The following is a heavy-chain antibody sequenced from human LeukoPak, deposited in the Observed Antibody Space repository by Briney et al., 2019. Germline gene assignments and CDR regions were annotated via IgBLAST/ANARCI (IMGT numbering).Heavy chain of an antibody. Sequence: SETLSLTCAVYGGSFSGYYWSWLRQPPGKGLEWIGEISHSGSTNYNPSLKSRVTISVDTSKNQFSLKLSSVTAADTAVYYCASLGSSSSEFNYWGQGTLVTVSS. CDR3: ASLGSSSSEFNY. V-gene: IGHV4-34*01. D-gene: IGHD6-6*01. CDR1: GGSFSGYY. J-gene: IGHJ4*02. CDR2: ISHSGST.